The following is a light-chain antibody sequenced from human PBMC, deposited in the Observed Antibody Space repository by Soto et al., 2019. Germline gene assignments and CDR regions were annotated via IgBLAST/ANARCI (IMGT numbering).Light chain of an antibody. CDR2: GAS. CDR1: QSVSSSY. J-gene: IGKJ1*01. Sequence: EIMMTQSPPTLSVSPGERATLSCRASQSVSSSYLAWYQQKPGQAPRLLIYGASSRATGIPDRFSGSGSGTDFTLTISRLEPEDFAVYYCQQYGSSPLTFGQGTKVDIK. V-gene: IGKV3-20*01. CDR3: QQYGSSPLT.